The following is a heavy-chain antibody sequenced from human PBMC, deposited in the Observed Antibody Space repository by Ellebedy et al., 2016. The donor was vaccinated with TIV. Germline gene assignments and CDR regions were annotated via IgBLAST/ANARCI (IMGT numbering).Heavy chain of an antibody. V-gene: IGHV3-30-3*01. J-gene: IGHJ4*02. D-gene: IGHD3-10*01. CDR2: ISYDGSNK. CDR3: ARDWESMARGTSIDY. Sequence: GESLKISXAASGFTFSSYAMHWVRQAPGKGLEWVAVISYDGSNKYYADSVKGRFTISRDNAKNSLYLQMNSLRAEDTALYYCARDWESMARGTSIDYWGQGTLVTVSS. CDR1: GFTFSSYA.